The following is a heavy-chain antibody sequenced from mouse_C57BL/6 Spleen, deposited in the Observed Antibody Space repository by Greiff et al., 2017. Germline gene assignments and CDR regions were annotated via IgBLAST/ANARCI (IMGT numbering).Heavy chain of an antibody. CDR2: IDPETGGT. D-gene: IGHD2-10*01. CDR1: GYTFTDYE. Sequence: QVQLKESGAELVRPGASVTLSCKASGYTFTDYEMHWVKQTPVHGLEWIGAIDPETGGTAYNQKFKGKAILTADKSSSTAYMELRSLTSEDSAVYYCTRWVSYYGNDYYAMDYWGQGTSVTVSS. V-gene: IGHV1-15*01. CDR3: TRWVSYYGNDYYAMDY. J-gene: IGHJ4*01.